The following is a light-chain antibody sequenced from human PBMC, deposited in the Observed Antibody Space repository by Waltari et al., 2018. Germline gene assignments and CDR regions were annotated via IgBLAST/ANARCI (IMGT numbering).Light chain of an antibody. J-gene: IGKJ4*01. Sequence: VILTQSPATLSLSPGERATLSCRASQSVANYLAWYQQKPGQAPRLLIYGASSRATGIPDRFSGTGSGTEFTLTISSLEPEDFAVYFCQRYSNSPLTFGGGTKVE. CDR3: QRYSNSPLT. CDR1: QSVANY. V-gene: IGKV3-11*01. CDR2: GAS.